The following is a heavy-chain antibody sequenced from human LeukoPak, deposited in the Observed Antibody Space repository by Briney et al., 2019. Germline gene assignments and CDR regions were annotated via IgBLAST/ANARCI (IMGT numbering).Heavy chain of an antibody. V-gene: IGHV3-15*01. CDR2: IKSKTNGGTT. D-gene: IGHD5-18*01. J-gene: IGHJ4*02. CDR3: TTAPDTSDY. Sequence: GGSLRLSCAASGFTFINAWTTWVRQAPGKGLERIGRIKSKTNGGTTDYATPVKGRFTFSRDDSKSTLYLQMDSLKTEDTAVYYCTTAPDTSDYWGQGTLVTVSS. CDR1: GFTFINAW.